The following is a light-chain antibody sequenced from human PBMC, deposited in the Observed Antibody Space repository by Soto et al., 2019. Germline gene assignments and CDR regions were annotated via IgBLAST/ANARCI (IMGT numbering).Light chain of an antibody. Sequence: TQSPSTLSASVGDTVTITCRASQRMSGWLAWYQQKPGQAPRFLIYGASNRATDIPKRFSGGGSGTDFTLTISRLEPEDFAVYYCQQYGSSPRTFGQGTKVDI. V-gene: IGKV3-20*01. J-gene: IGKJ1*01. CDR3: QQYGSSPRT. CDR1: QRMSGW. CDR2: GAS.